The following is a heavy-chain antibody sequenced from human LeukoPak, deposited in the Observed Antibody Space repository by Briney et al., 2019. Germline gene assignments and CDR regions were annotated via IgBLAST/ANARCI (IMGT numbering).Heavy chain of an antibody. Sequence: PGGSLRLSCAASGFSLIAYSMNWVRQTPGKGLEWVSYISSGSDTIYNADSVKGRFTISRDNGKNSLYLQMNSLRDEDTAVYYCARDHGYAFDYWGQGTLVTVSS. D-gene: IGHD5-12*01. V-gene: IGHV3-48*02. CDR1: GFSLIAYS. J-gene: IGHJ4*02. CDR2: ISSGSDTI. CDR3: ARDHGYAFDY.